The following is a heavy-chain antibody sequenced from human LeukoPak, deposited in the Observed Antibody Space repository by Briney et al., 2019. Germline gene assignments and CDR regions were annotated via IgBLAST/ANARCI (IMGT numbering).Heavy chain of an antibody. CDR1: GFTFSSYG. J-gene: IGHJ4*02. CDR2: IWYDGSNK. D-gene: IGHD1-14*01. V-gene: IGHV3-33*01. Sequence: PGGSLRLSCAASGFTFSSYGMHWVRQAPGKGLEWVAVIWYDGSNKYYADSVKGRFTISRDNPKNTLYLQMNSLRAEDTAVYYCARARRSGFYFDYWGQGTLVTVSS. CDR3: ARARRSGFYFDY.